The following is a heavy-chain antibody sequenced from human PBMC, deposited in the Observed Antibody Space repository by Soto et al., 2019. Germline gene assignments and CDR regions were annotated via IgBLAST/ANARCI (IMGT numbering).Heavy chain of an antibody. CDR3: ARDEGSLYYYGMDV. CDR1: GFTFSSYA. V-gene: IGHV3-23*01. Sequence: EVQLLESGGGLVQPGGSLRLSCAASGFTFSSYAMSWVRQAPGKGLEWVSAISGSGGSTYYADSVKGRFTISRDNSKNTLYLQMNSLRAEDTAVYYCARDEGSLYYYGMDVWGQGTTVTVSS. CDR2: ISGSGGST. D-gene: IGHD3-10*01. J-gene: IGHJ6*02.